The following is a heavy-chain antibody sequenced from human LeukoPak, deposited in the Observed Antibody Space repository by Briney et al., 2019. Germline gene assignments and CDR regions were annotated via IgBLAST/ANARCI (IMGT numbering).Heavy chain of an antibody. CDR2: TYYRSKGSS. V-gene: IGHV6-1*01. Sequence: SQTLSLTCALSGDSLSSNSAAWNWLRQSPSRGLEWLGRTYYRSKGSSDYALFMESRIIINSDTSKNHFSLQLNSVTPEDTAVYYCARGRSWPLDYWGQGTLVTVSS. J-gene: IGHJ4*02. CDR3: ARGRSWPLDY. CDR1: GDSLSSNSAA. D-gene: IGHD6-13*01.